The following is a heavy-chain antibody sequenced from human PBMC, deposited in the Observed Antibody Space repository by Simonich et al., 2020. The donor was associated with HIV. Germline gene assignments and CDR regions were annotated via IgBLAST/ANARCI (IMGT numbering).Heavy chain of an antibody. D-gene: IGHD3-10*01. CDR3: ARRGSVSSGSPRYFDS. CDR2: HNQSGRT. V-gene: IGHV4-31*03. J-gene: IGHJ4*01. Sequence: QVQLQESGPGLVKPSQTLSLTCTVSGGSVSSGGYYWTWTRQHPGKGREWIGEHNQSGRTTHTPSLKARVTVSVDTSKNQFSLKLSSGTAADTAVYYCARRGSVSSGSPRYFDSWGHGTLVTVSS. CDR1: GGSVSSGGYY.